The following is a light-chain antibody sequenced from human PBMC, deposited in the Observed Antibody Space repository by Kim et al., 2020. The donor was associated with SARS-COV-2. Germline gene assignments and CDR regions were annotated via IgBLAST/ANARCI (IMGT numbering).Light chain of an antibody. CDR1: QSVSSH. V-gene: IGKV3-11*01. J-gene: IGKJ4*01. Sequence: LSPEERAPLSCRASQSVSSHLTWYQQKPGQAPGLLIYDSSRRATGIPARFSGSGSGTDFTLTISSLEPEDFAVYYCQQRANWPLTFGGGTKVDIK. CDR2: DSS. CDR3: QQRANWPLT.